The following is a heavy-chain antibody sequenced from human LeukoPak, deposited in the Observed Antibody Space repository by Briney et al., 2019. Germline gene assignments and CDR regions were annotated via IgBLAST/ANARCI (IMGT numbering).Heavy chain of an antibody. Sequence: PGGSLRLSCAASGFTFSSYSMNWVRQAPGKGLEWVSYISSSSSTIYYADSVKGRFTISRDNAKNTLFLQMNSLRPEDTALYYCGKDTSPGGLDYWGQGTLVTVSS. J-gene: IGHJ4*02. D-gene: IGHD2-15*01. V-gene: IGHV3-48*04. CDR3: GKDTSPGGLDY. CDR1: GFTFSSYS. CDR2: ISSSSSTI.